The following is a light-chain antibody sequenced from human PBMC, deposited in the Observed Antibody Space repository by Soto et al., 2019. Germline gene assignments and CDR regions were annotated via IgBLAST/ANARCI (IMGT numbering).Light chain of an antibody. CDR2: GAF. CDR3: QQYDKWPYT. CDR1: QSVGSN. Sequence: EIVLTQSPATLSVSPGEIATLSCRTSQSVGSNLAWYQQKPGQAPRLLIYGAFISAPGFPVTFRGTGSGSEFTLNITSLQSEDGALYYCQQYDKWPYTFGQGTNLEIK. V-gene: IGKV3-15*01. J-gene: IGKJ2*01.